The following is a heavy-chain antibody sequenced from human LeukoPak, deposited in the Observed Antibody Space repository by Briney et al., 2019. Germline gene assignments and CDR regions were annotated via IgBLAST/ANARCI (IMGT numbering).Heavy chain of an antibody. Sequence: GGSLRLSCAASGFTFSSYSMNWVRQAPGKGLEWVSSISSSSSYIYYADSVKGRFTISRDNAKNSLYLQMNSLRAEDTAVYYCARGTFWDYGDSFNWFDPWGQGTLVTVS. V-gene: IGHV3-21*01. CDR2: ISSSSSYI. CDR3: ARGTFWDYGDSFNWFDP. D-gene: IGHD4-17*01. CDR1: GFTFSSYS. J-gene: IGHJ5*02.